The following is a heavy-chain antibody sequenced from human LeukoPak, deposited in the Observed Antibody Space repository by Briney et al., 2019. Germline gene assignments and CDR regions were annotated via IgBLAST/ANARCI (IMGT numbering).Heavy chain of an antibody. J-gene: IGHJ6*02. CDR2: IYHSGST. CDR3: ARVCFSSSCYPYYYYGLDV. Sequence: SQTLSLTCAVSGGSISSGGYSWSWIRQPPGKGLEWIGYIYHSGSTYYNPSPKSRVTISVDRSENQFSLKLSSVTAADTAVYYCARVCFSSSCYPYYYYGLDVWGQGTTVTVSS. D-gene: IGHD2-2*01. CDR1: GGSISSGGYS. V-gene: IGHV4-30-2*01.